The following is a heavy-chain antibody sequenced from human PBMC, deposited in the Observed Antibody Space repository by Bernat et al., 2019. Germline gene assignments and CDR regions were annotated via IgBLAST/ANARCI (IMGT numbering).Heavy chain of an antibody. Sequence: QVQLVQSRAEVKKPGASVKVSCKASGYTFTSFGITWVRQAPGQGLEWMGWISAYNGNINYAQKLQGRVTMTTDTSTSTAYMAVRSLRSDDTAVYYCARALGDSSSFFIDYWGQGTLVTVSS. J-gene: IGHJ4*02. CDR1: GYTFTSFG. D-gene: IGHD6-13*01. CDR2: ISAYNGNI. CDR3: ARALGDSSSFFIDY. V-gene: IGHV1-18*01.